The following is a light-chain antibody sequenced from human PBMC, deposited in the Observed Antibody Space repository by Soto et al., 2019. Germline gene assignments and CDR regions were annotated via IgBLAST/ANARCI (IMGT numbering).Light chain of an antibody. Sequence: QSALAQPASVAGSPGQSITISCTGTNSDVGTYNYVSWYQMHPGKAPKHMGYAVSNRPSGVSHRFSGSKSRHTASLTISGLQAEDEADYHSSAYTSSSTYVFGTGPKVNV. CDR2: AVS. V-gene: IGLV2-14*01. CDR1: NSDVGTYNY. CDR3: SAYTSSSTYV. J-gene: IGLJ1*01.